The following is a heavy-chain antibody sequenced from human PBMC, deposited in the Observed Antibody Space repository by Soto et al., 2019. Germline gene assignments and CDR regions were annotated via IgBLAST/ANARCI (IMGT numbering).Heavy chain of an antibody. CDR3: ARERAAPSWIDP. CDR1: GGSITSNY. D-gene: IGHD6-6*01. CDR2: SYTSGTT. V-gene: IGHV4-4*07. J-gene: IGHJ5*02. Sequence: KPXETLSLTCPVSGGSITSNYWTWIRRTAGKGFEWIALSYTSGTTDYNPSLKGRLSMSLHPSKNQFSLSLASVTAADTGIYYCARERAAPSWIDPWGQGIMVTVS.